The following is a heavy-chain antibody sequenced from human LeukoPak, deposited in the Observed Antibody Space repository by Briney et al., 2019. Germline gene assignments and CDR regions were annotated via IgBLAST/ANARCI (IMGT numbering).Heavy chain of an antibody. Sequence: ASVKVSCKASGYTFSNYDISWVRQAPGQGLEWMGWISTYNGNTNYAQKFQGRVTMTTDTSTSTAYMELRSLRSDDTAVYFCARDPPRDVTMVRGVIYDRYYYYHYMDVWGTGTTVTISS. CDR2: ISTYNGNT. D-gene: IGHD3-10*01. J-gene: IGHJ6*03. V-gene: IGHV1-18*01. CDR3: ARDPPRDVTMVRGVIYDRYYYYHYMDV. CDR1: GYTFSNYD.